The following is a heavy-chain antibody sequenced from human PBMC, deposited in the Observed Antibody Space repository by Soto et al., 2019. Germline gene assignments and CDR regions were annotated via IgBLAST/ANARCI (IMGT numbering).Heavy chain of an antibody. CDR2: IYYSGHT. Sequence: SETLSLTCTVSGGSITSGDNYWSWIRQPPGKGLEWIGYIYYSGHTYYNPSLKSRLTISVDTSKNQFSLKLSSVTAADTAVYYCARTGYSSGWYKAAFDIWGQGTMVTVSS. D-gene: IGHD6-19*01. V-gene: IGHV4-30-4*01. J-gene: IGHJ3*02. CDR1: GGSITSGDNY. CDR3: ARTGYSSGWYKAAFDI.